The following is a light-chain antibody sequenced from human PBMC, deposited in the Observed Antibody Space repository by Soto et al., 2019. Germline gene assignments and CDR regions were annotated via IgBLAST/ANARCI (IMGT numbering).Light chain of an antibody. CDR1: QSLVHSDGNIY. J-gene: IGKJ2*01. V-gene: IGKV2-30*02. Sequence: DVMMTQSPLSLTVIIGQPASISCRSSQSLVHSDGNIYLNWFQQRPGQSPRRLIYKISNRDSGVPDRFSGSESGTHFTLKISRVEAEDVGVYYCMQGTHWPYTFGQETKLEIK. CDR3: MQGTHWPYT. CDR2: KIS.